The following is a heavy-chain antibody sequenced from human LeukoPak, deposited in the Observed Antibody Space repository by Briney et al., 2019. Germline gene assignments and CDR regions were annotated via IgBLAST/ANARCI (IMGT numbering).Heavy chain of an antibody. J-gene: IGHJ3*02. V-gene: IGHV3-21*01. CDR2: ISSSSSYI. CDR1: GFTVSSNS. CDR3: ARVVVAVASDAFDI. Sequence: GGSLRLSCTVSGFTVSSNSMSWVRQAPGKGLEWVSSISSSSSYIYYADSVKGRFTISRDNAKNSLYLQMNSLRAEDTAVYYCARVVVAVASDAFDIWGQGTMVTVSS. D-gene: IGHD6-19*01.